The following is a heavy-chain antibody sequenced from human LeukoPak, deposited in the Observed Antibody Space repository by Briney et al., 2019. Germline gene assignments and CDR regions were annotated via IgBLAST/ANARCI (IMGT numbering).Heavy chain of an antibody. CDR1: GFTFDDYA. Sequence: GGSLRLSCAASGFTFDDYAMHWVRQAPGKGLEWVSLISGDGGSTYYADSVKGRFTISRDNSKNSLYLQVNSLRTEDTALYYCAKLPLRFLEWPPDYWGQGTLVTVSS. CDR3: AKLPLRFLEWPPDY. V-gene: IGHV3-43*02. J-gene: IGHJ4*02. CDR2: ISGDGGST. D-gene: IGHD3-3*01.